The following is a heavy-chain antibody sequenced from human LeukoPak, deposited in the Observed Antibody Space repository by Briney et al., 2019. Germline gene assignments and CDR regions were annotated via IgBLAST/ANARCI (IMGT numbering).Heavy chain of an antibody. Sequence: GGSLRLSCAASGLTISSYSMNWVRQAPGKGLEWVSSISSSSSYIYYADSVKGRFTISRDNAKNSLYLQMNSLRAEDTAVYYCATFTYGSGVDYWGQGTLVTVSS. D-gene: IGHD3-10*01. J-gene: IGHJ4*02. CDR1: GLTISSYS. CDR2: ISSSSSYI. V-gene: IGHV3-21*01. CDR3: ATFTYGSGVDY.